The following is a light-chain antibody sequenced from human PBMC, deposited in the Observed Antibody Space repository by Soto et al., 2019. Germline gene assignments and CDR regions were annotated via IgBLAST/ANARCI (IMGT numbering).Light chain of an antibody. CDR3: QQYKSYPLT. CDR1: QSISTW. J-gene: IGKJ4*01. CDR2: KAS. Sequence: DIQVTQSPSTLSASVGDRVTITCRASQSISTWLAWYQEKPGKAPKLLIYKASSLESGVPSRFSGSGSGTEFPLTISSLQPDDFGSYYCQQYKSYPLTFGGGTKVEIK. V-gene: IGKV1-5*03.